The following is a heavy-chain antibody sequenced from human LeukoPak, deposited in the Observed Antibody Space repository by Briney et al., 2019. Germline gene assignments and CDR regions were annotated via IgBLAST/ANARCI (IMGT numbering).Heavy chain of an antibody. V-gene: IGHV1-46*01. D-gene: IGHD3-10*01. Sequence: ASVKVSCKASGYTVTSYYMHWVRQAPGQGLEWMGILNPSGGSSSYAQKFQGRATLTRATSTSTVYMELSSLRAEDTAVYYCAKGGNDYYYYGMDVWGQGTTVTVSS. CDR2: LNPSGGSS. CDR1: GYTVTSYY. CDR3: AKGGNDYYYYGMDV. J-gene: IGHJ6*02.